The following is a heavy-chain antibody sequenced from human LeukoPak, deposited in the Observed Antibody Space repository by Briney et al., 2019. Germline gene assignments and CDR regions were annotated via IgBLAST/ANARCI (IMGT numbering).Heavy chain of an antibody. D-gene: IGHD6-13*01. CDR1: GFTLSSYA. CDR2: ISSSGSNT. CDR3: AKDSRIPAGGTEPSDY. Sequence: PGGSLRLSCAASGFTLSSYALSWVRQAPGKGLEWVSSISSSGSNTFYADSVKGRFTISRGEPKNTLYLQMDSLRVEDTAVYYCAKDSRIPAGGTEPSDYWGQGTLVTVSS. V-gene: IGHV3-23*01. J-gene: IGHJ4*02.